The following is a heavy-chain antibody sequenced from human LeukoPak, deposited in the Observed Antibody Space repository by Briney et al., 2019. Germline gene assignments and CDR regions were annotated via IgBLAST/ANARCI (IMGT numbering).Heavy chain of an antibody. Sequence: GGSLRLSCAASGFTFSSYAMSWVRQAPGKGLEWVSAISGSGGSTYYADSVKGRFTISRDNSKNTLYLQMNSLRAEDTAVYYCAKGIDFWSGYYGCYFDYWGQGTLVTVSS. CDR3: AKGIDFWSGYYGCYFDY. J-gene: IGHJ4*02. D-gene: IGHD3-3*01. V-gene: IGHV3-23*01. CDR2: ISGSGGST. CDR1: GFTFSSYA.